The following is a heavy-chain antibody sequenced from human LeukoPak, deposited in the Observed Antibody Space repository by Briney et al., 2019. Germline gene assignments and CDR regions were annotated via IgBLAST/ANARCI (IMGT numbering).Heavy chain of an antibody. D-gene: IGHD3-22*01. CDR2: IYSPGT. V-gene: IGHV4-61*02. J-gene: IGHJ3*02. Sequence: SETLSLTCTVSAGSINSGDYYWSWIRQPAGKGLEWIGRIYSPGTNYNYNPSLKSRVAILIDTSKNQFSLKLTSVTAADTAVYYCARGIGTSYDSSRDAFDIWGQGTMVTVSS. CDR1: AGSINSGDYY. CDR3: ARGIGTSYDSSRDAFDI.